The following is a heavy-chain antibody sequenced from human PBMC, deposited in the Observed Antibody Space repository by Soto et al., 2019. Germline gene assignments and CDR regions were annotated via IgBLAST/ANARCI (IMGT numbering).Heavy chain of an antibody. CDR3: ATGCRRATSFDF. V-gene: IGHV3-66*01. Sequence: DVQLTESGGGLVQPGGSLRLSCEASGLTVSTTYMNWVRQAPGKGLEWVSVIYTAGSTYYADSVKDRFSISRDASKNTVFLQINSLRAEDTAVYYCATGCRRATSFDFWGQGTLVTVSS. CDR1: GLTVSTTY. J-gene: IGHJ4*02. D-gene: IGHD2-15*01. CDR2: IYTAGST.